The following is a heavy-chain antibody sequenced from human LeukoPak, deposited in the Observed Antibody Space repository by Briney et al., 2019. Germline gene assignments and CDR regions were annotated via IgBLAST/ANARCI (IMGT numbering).Heavy chain of an antibody. J-gene: IGHJ1*01. D-gene: IGHD2-21*02. CDR3: TSWGDTTAEYFQR. V-gene: IGHV3-7*01. Sequence: GGSLRLSCAASGFTFSRYVMHWVRQAPGKGLEWVAHINPDGRDTYYVDSVKGRFTISRDNAQNSMYLQMNSLRVEDTAVYYCTSWGDTTAEYFQRWGQGTLVTVSS. CDR1: GFTFSRYV. CDR2: INPDGRDT.